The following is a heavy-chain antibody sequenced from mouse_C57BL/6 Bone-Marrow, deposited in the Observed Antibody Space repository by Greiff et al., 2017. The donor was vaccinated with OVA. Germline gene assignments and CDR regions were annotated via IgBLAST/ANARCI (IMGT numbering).Heavy chain of an antibody. CDR2: INPYNGGT. D-gene: IGHD1-1*01. CDR3: AREDYYYGSSYGYFDV. Sequence: VQLQQSGPVLVKPGASVKMSCKASGYTFTDSYMNWVKQSHGKSLEWIGVINPYNGGTSYNQKFKGKATLTVDKSSSTAYMELNSLTSEDSAVYYCAREDYYYGSSYGYFDVWGTGTTVTVSS. V-gene: IGHV1-19*01. CDR1: GYTFTDSY. J-gene: IGHJ1*03.